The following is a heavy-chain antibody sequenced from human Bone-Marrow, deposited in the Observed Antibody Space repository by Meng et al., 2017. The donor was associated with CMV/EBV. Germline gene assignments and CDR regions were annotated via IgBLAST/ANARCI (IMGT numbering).Heavy chain of an antibody. CDR1: GFTFSSYA. CDR3: ASSVMLDY. J-gene: IGHJ4*02. CDR2: ISESGDSK. Sequence: GGSLRLSCAASGFTFSSYAMHWVRQAPGRGLEWISYISESGDSKHYADSVKGRFTISRDNAKNSLYLQMDSLRVDDTAVYYCASSVMLDYWGQGTLVTVSS. V-gene: IGHV3-48*03. D-gene: IGHD3-16*01.